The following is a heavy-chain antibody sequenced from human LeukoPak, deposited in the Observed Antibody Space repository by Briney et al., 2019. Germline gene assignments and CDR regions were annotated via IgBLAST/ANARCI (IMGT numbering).Heavy chain of an antibody. V-gene: IGHV1-46*01. CDR3: ARDYYYGSSGSRFDP. Sequence: ASVKVSCKASGYTFTSYYIHWVRQAPGQGLEWMGIINPSGGSTSYAQKFQGRVTMTRDTSTSTVYMYLSSLRSEDTAVYYCARDYYYGSSGSRFDPWSQGTLVTVSS. CDR1: GYTFTSYY. D-gene: IGHD3-22*01. J-gene: IGHJ5*02. CDR2: INPSGGST.